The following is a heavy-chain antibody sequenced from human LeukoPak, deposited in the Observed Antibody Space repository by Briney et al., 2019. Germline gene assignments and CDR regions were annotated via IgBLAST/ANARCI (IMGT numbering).Heavy chain of an antibody. CDR2: ISAYNGNT. D-gene: IGHD3-10*01. J-gene: IGHJ5*02. V-gene: IGHV1-18*01. CDR1: GYTLTSYG. CDR3: ARTEYYYGSGSYVNWFDP. Sequence: GASVKVSCKASGYTLTSYGISWVRQAPGQGLEWMGWISAYNGNTNYAQKFQGRVTMTTDTSTSTAYMELRSLRSDDTAVYYCARTEYYYGSGSYVNWFDPWGQGTLVTASS.